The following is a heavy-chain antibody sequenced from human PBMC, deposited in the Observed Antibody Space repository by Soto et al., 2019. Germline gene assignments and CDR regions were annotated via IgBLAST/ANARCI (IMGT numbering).Heavy chain of an antibody. CDR3: ARLFGLFHH. D-gene: IGHD3-10*01. CDR1: GFSLSTAGVG. CDR2: IYWNDEE. Sequence: SGPTLVTPTPTLTLTCTFSGFSLSTAGVGVGWIRQPPGKGLEWLAVIYWNDEERYSPSLRSRLTITKDTSKNQVVLTLTNMDPVDTATYYCARLFGLFHHWGQGTLVTVSS. V-gene: IGHV2-5*01. J-gene: IGHJ1*01.